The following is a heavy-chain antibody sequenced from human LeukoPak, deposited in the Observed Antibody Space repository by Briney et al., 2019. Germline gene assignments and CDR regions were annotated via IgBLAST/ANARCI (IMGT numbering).Heavy chain of an antibody. D-gene: IGHD1/OR15-1a*01. J-gene: IGHJ3*01. CDR1: GYTFMNYG. V-gene: IGHV1-18*01. Sequence: ASVKVSCKTSGYTFMNYGINWVRQAPGKGLEWMGWISSYTVNKTSAQKFQDRVTLTTDTSTNTVSLELRRLTFDDTAVYYCARGHHDIGTTGTFDVWGQGTRVIVSS. CDR3: ARGHHDIGTTGTFDV. CDR2: ISSYTVNK.